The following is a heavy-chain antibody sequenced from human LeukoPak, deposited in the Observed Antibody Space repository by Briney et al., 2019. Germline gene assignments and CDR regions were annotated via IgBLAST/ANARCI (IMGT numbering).Heavy chain of an antibody. Sequence: PSETLSLTCAVYGGSFSGYYWSWIRQPPGKGLEWIGEINHSGSTNYNPSLKSRVTISVDTSKNQFSLKLSSVTAAVTAVYYCAILTLRGYSGYDKRNWFDPWGQGTLVTVSS. CDR2: INHSGST. V-gene: IGHV4-34*01. CDR3: AILTLRGYSGYDKRNWFDP. D-gene: IGHD5-12*01. J-gene: IGHJ5*02. CDR1: GGSFSGYY.